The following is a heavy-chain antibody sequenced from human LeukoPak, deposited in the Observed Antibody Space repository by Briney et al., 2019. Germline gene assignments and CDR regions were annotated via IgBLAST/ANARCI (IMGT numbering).Heavy chain of an antibody. J-gene: IGHJ4*02. CDR1: GFSLSTSGVG. CDR3: AHSYNSGRSFDY. CDR2: IYWNDDR. D-gene: IGHD6-19*01. Sequence: SGPTLVKPTQTLTLTCTFSGFSLSTSGVGVGWIRQPPEKALECLALIYWNDDRRYSPSLKNRLTITKDTSKNQVVLTMTNMDPVDTATYYCAHSYNSGRSFDYWGQGTLVTVSS. V-gene: IGHV2-5*01.